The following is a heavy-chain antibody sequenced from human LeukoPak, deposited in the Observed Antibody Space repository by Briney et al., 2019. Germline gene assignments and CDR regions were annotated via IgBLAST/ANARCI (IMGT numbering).Heavy chain of an antibody. CDR3: ARALSSSGTDY. J-gene: IGHJ4*02. Sequence: SETLSLTCAVYGGSFSGYYWSWIRQPPGKGLEWIGYIYYSGSTNYNPSLKSRVTISVDTSKNQFSLKLSSVTAADTAVYYCARALSSSGTDYWGQGTLVTVSS. V-gene: IGHV4-59*01. CDR1: GGSFSGYY. CDR2: IYYSGST. D-gene: IGHD6-6*01.